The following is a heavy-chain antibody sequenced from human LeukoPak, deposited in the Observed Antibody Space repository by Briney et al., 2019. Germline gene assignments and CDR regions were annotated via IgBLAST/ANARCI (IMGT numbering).Heavy chain of an antibody. D-gene: IGHD2-2*02. Sequence: ASVKVSCKASGYTFPSYYMHWVRQAPGQGLEWMGIINPSGGSTSYAQKFQGRVTMTRDMSTSTVYMELSSLRSEDTAVYYCARDRDYCSSTTCYTGYYYYMDVWGKGTTVTVSS. CDR2: INPSGGST. CDR3: ARDRDYCSSTTCYTGYYYYMDV. CDR1: GYTFPSYY. V-gene: IGHV1-46*01. J-gene: IGHJ6*03.